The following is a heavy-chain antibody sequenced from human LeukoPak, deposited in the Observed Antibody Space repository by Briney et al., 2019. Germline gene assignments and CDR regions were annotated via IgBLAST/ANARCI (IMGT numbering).Heavy chain of an antibody. CDR2: IRYDGRNK. J-gene: IGHJ4*02. Sequence: GGSLRLSCAASGFTFSNYGMHWVRQAPGKGPEWVGFIRYDGRNKYYADFVKGRFTISRDNSKNTLYLQMNSLRAEDTAVYYCARDSSPDYWGQGTLVTVSS. CDR3: ARDSSPDY. V-gene: IGHV3-30*02. D-gene: IGHD6-13*01. CDR1: GFTFSNYG.